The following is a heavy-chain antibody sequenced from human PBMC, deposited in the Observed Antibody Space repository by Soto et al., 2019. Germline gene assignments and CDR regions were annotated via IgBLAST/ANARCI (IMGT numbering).Heavy chain of an antibody. D-gene: IGHD6-25*01. CDR3: ARDLAAFLLDY. CDR1: GFTFSSYE. V-gene: IGHV3-48*03. J-gene: IGHJ4*02. Sequence: PGGSLRLSCAASGFTFSSYEMNWVRQALGKGLEWVSYISSSGSTIYYADSVKGRFTISRDNAKNSLYLQMDSLRAEDTAVYYCARDLAAFLLDYWGQGTLVTVSS. CDR2: ISSSGSTI.